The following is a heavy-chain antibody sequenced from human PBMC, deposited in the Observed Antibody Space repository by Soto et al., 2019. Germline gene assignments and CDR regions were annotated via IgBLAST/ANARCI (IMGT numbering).Heavy chain of an antibody. CDR1: GFTFSDYY. CDR3: ARTFPDRTYYYSGMDV. CDR2: ISSSSSYT. Sequence: GGSLRLSCAASGFTFSDYYMSWIRQAPGKGLEWVSYISSSSSYTNYADSVKGRFTISRDNAKNSLYLQMNSLRAEDTAVYYCARTFPDRTYYYSGMDVWGQGPTVTFS. D-gene: IGHD2-21*01. J-gene: IGHJ6*02. V-gene: IGHV3-11*06.